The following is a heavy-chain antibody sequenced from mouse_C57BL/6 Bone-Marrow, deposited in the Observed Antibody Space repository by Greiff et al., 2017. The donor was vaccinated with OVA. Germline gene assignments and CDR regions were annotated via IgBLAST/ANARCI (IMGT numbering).Heavy chain of an antibody. CDR2: IDPEDGET. CDR1: GFNIKDYY. CDR3: ARWGLYGSSFWYFDV. Sequence: VQLQQSGAELVKPGASVKLSCTASGFNIKDYYMHWVKQRTEQGLEWIGRIDPEDGETKYVPKFQGKATITADTSSNTAYLQLSSLTSEDTAVYYCARWGLYGSSFWYFDVWGTGTTVTVSS. J-gene: IGHJ1*03. D-gene: IGHD1-1*01. V-gene: IGHV14-2*01.